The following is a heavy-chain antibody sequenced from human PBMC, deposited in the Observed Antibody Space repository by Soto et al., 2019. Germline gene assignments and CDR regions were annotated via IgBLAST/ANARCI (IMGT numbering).Heavy chain of an antibody. CDR3: SRGDATKIVVTTYYAMDV. J-gene: IGHJ6*02. V-gene: IGHV1-69*12. Sequence: QVQLVQSGAEVKKPGSSVRVSCKASGGTLSNYGISWVRQAPGQGLEWMGGIIPVFGTANYAQKFQGRVTITADDSKSPLYMDVPSLRSEDTAVYYCSRGDATKIVVTTYYAMDVRGQGTTVSVSS. D-gene: IGHD4-17*01. CDR2: IIPVFGTA. CDR1: GGTLSNYG.